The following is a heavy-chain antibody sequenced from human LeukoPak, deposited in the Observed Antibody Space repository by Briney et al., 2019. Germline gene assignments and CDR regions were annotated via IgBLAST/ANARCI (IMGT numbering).Heavy chain of an antibody. CDR1: GGSISSYY. CDR3: ATQRDHSDYVFHF. Sequence: SETLSLTCTVSGGSISSYYWSWIRQSPGKGLEWIGYISHSGTTNYNSSLKSRVTISVDTSKKQFSLKLSSVTAADVAIYFCATQRDHSDYVFHFWGQGTLVTVSS. D-gene: IGHD4-11*01. V-gene: IGHV4-59*01. J-gene: IGHJ4*02. CDR2: ISHSGTT.